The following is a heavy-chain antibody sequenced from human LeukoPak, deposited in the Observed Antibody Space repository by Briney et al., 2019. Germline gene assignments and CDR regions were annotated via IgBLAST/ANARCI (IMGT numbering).Heavy chain of an antibody. Sequence: GASVKVSCKASGYTFTSYPMHWVRQAPGQRLEWMGWINAGNGYTKYSQKFQGRVTITRDTSASTAYMELSSLRSEDTAVYYCARGEAATDSFDYWGQGTLVTVSS. CDR1: GYTFTSYP. CDR2: INAGNGYT. D-gene: IGHD6-25*01. CDR3: ARGEAATDSFDY. V-gene: IGHV1-3*01. J-gene: IGHJ4*02.